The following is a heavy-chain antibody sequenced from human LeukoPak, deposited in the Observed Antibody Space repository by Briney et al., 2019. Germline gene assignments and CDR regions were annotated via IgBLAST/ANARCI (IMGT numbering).Heavy chain of an antibody. Sequence: PGGSLRLSCAASGFTFSSYEMNWVRQAPGKGLEWVANIKQDGSEKYYVDSVKGRFTISRDNAKNSLYLQMNSLRAEDTAVYYCARGGCPVGGTDIELAGDCPVWDAFDIWGQGTMVTVSS. CDR2: IKQDGSEK. D-gene: IGHD6-19*01. CDR1: GFTFSSYE. V-gene: IGHV3-7*01. J-gene: IGHJ3*02. CDR3: ARGGCPVGGTDIELAGDCPVWDAFDI.